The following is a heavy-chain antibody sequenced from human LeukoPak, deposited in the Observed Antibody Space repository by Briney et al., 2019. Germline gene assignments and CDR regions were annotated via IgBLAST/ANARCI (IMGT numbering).Heavy chain of an antibody. D-gene: IGHD3-3*01. Sequence: QPGGSLRLSCAASRFIFSDYAMSWVRQAPGKRLEWVSTIEGDNSGTHYADAVKGRFTISRDNSKGTLYLQMNGLKAEDTAVYYCAKDAFSYNGVYDSFDIWGQGTMVTVSS. CDR3: AKDAFSYNGVYDSFDI. J-gene: IGHJ3*02. V-gene: IGHV3-23*01. CDR2: IEGDNSGT. CDR1: RFIFSDYA.